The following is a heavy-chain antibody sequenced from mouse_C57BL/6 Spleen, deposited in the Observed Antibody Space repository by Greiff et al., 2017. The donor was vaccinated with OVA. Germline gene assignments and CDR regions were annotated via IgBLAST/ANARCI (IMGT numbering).Heavy chain of an antibody. CDR2: IRLKSDNYAT. D-gene: IGHD4-1*01. Sequence: EVKVEESGGGLVQPGGSMKLSCVASGFTFSNYWMNWVRQSPEKGLEWVAQIRLKSDNYATHYAESVKGRFTISRDDSKSSVYLQMNNLRAEDTGIYYCVTGTGGYWGQGTTLTVSS. CDR1: GFTFSNYW. J-gene: IGHJ2*01. V-gene: IGHV6-3*01. CDR3: VTGTGGY.